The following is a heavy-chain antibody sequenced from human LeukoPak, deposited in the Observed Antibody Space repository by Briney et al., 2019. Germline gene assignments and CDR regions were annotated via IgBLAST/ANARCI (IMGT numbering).Heavy chain of an antibody. CDR3: AKVTVATILNYYDSSGAFDY. D-gene: IGHD3-22*01. Sequence: ASVKVSCKASGYIFTGYHMHWVRQAPGQGLEWMGWINPNSGGTNYAQKFQGRVTMTRDTSISTAYMELSRLRSDDTAVYYCAKVTVATILNYYDSSGAFDYWGQGTLVTVSS. V-gene: IGHV1-2*02. J-gene: IGHJ4*02. CDR1: GYIFTGYH. CDR2: INPNSGGT.